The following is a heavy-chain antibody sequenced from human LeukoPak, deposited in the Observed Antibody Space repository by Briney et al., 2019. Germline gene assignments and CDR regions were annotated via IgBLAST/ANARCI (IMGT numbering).Heavy chain of an antibody. V-gene: IGHV4-30-2*01. J-gene: IGHJ5*02. CDR3: ARSRQASGLFSS. CDR2: IYDGGPA. D-gene: IGHD3-10*01. CDR1: GGAIASGGYS. Sequence: SETLSLTCTVSGGAIASGGYSWNWIRQPPGKGLEWIGCIYDGGPAYYNPSLTSRFTISVNRPKNQFFLNVTSLTAADTAVYYCARSRQASGLFSSWGQGAPVFVSS.